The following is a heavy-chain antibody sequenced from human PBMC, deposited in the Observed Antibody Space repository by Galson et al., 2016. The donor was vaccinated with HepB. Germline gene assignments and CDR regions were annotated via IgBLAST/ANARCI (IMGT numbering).Heavy chain of an antibody. Sequence: SLRLSCAASGFTFSNAWMNWVRQAPGKGLEWVGRVISKTAGGTTDYAAPVKGRFTISRDDSKNTVYLQMNSLRAEDTAVYYCARDRASSGWYVFGSWGQGTLVTVAS. CDR1: GFTFSNAW. D-gene: IGHD6-19*01. J-gene: IGHJ4*02. CDR3: ARDRASSGWYVFGS. CDR2: VISKTAGGTT. V-gene: IGHV3-15*07.